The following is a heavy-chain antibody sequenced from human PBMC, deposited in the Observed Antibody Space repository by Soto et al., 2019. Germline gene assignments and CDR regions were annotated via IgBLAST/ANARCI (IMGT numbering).Heavy chain of an antibody. V-gene: IGHV1-3*01. J-gene: IGHJ5*02. CDR3: ARFRRVVAATVDVNWFDP. CDR2: INAGNGNT. D-gene: IGHD2-15*01. CDR1: GYTFTSYA. Sequence: ASVKVSCKASGYTFTSYAMHWVRQAPGQRLEWMGWINAGNGNTKYSQKFQGRVTITRDTSASTAYMELSSLRSEDTAVYYCARFRRVVAATVDVNWFDPWGQGTLVTVSS.